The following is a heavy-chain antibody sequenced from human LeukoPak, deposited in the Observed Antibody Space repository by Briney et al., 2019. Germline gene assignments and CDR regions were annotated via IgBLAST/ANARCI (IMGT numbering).Heavy chain of an antibody. CDR2: IYTSGST. V-gene: IGHV4-59*10. CDR3: ARAEHSSGPPYFDY. D-gene: IGHD6-19*01. CDR1: YY. Sequence: YYGSWIRQPAGKGLEGIGRIYTSGSTNYNPSLKSRVTMSVDTSKNQFSLKLSSVTAADTAVYYCARAEHSSGPPYFDYWGQGTLVTVSS. J-gene: IGHJ4*02.